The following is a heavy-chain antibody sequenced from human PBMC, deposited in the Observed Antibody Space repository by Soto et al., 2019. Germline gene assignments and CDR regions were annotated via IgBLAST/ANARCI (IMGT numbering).Heavy chain of an antibody. CDR3: ARDPFPRGYSYGYPEINWFDP. J-gene: IGHJ5*02. D-gene: IGHD5-18*01. CDR1: GFTFSSYG. V-gene: IGHV3-33*01. CDR2: IWYDGSNK. Sequence: GGSLSVSCAASGFTFSSYGMHWVRQAPGKGLEWVAVIWYDGSNKYYADSVKGRFTISRDNSKNTLYLQMISLRAEDTAVYYCARDPFPRGYSYGYPEINWFDPWGQGTLVTVSS.